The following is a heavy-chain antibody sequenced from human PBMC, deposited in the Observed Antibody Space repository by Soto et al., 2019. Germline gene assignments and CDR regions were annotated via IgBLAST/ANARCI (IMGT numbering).Heavy chain of an antibody. V-gene: IGHV3-53*02. CDR2: IYSGGST. CDR1: GFTVSSHY. J-gene: IGHJ6*02. CDR3: AREPPATRHGMDV. Sequence: EVQLVETGGGLIQPGGSLRLSCAASGFTVSSHYMSWVRQAPGKGLEWVSVIYSGGSTYYADSVRGRFTISKDNSKNTLYLKMKSRRAEDTAVYYGAREPPATRHGMDVWGQGTTVTVSS.